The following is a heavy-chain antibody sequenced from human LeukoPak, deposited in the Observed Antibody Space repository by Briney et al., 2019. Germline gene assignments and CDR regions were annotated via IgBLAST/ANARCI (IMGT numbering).Heavy chain of an antibody. V-gene: IGHV1-2*02. CDR2: IYPNSGGT. Sequence: GASVKVSCRASGYTFSGYFMHWVRQAPGQGLEWMGWIYPNSGGTKYAQKFQGRVTMTRDTSISTIYMELSSLRSDDTAVYYCARFSGSSNFDYWGRGTLVTVPS. D-gene: IGHD1-26*01. J-gene: IGHJ4*02. CDR1: GYTFSGYF. CDR3: ARFSGSSNFDY.